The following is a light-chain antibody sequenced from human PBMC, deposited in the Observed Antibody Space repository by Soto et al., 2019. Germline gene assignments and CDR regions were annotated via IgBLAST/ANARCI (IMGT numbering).Light chain of an antibody. J-gene: IGLJ2*01. V-gene: IGLV2-14*01. CDR3: SSYTSTTTLV. CDR2: GVT. Sequence: QSALTQPASVSGSPGQSITISCTGTDSDIGNYNYVSWYQQHPGKAPKLMIYGVTNRPSGVSDRFSGSKSGNAASPTISGLQAEDEADYYCSSYTSTTTLVFGGGTKVTVL. CDR1: DSDIGNYNY.